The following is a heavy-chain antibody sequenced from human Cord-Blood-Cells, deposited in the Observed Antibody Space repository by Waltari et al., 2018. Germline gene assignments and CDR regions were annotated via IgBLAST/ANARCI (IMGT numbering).Heavy chain of an antibody. CDR1: GWSFSGYY. D-gene: IGHD6-19*01. V-gene: IGHV4-34*01. CDR2: INHSGST. J-gene: IGHJ4*02. Sequence: QVQLQQWGAGLLKPSETLSLTCAVYGWSFSGYYWSWIRQPPGKGLEWIGEINHSGSTNYNPSLKSRVTISVDTSKNQFSLKLSSVTAADTAVYYCARPSGLYSSGWYYFDYWGQGTLVTVSS. CDR3: ARPSGLYSSGWYYFDY.